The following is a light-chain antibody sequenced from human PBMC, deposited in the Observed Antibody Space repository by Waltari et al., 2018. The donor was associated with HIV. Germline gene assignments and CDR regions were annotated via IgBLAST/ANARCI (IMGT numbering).Light chain of an antibody. CDR1: QSVSRSY. Sequence: EIVLTQSPGTLSLSPGERATLSCRASQSVSRSYLAWYQQKPGQAPRLLIYGASSRATGIPDRFSGSGSGTDFTLTISRLEPEDFAVYYCQLYGSSPLTFGGGTKVEIK. CDR2: GAS. J-gene: IGKJ4*01. V-gene: IGKV3-20*01. CDR3: QLYGSSPLT.